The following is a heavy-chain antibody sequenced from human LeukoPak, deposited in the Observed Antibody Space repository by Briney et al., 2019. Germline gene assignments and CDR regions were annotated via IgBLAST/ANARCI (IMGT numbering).Heavy chain of an antibody. V-gene: IGHV4-39*01. CDR2: IYYSGST. J-gene: IGHJ4*02. D-gene: IGHD5-12*01. CDR1: GGSTSSSSYY. CDR3: ARRGGYDYYFDY. Sequence: SETLSLTCTVSGGSTSSSSYYWGWIRPPPGKGLEWIGSIYYSGSTYYNPSLKSRVTISVDTSKNQFSLKLSSVTAADTAVYYCARRGGYDYYFDYWGQGTLVTVSS.